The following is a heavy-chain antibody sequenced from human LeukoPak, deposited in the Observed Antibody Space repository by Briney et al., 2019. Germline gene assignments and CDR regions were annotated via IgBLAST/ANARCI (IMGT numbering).Heavy chain of an antibody. J-gene: IGHJ5*02. CDR3: ARRKDYYGSGSYSPHNWFDP. CDR1: GGSFSGYY. V-gene: IGHV4-34*01. D-gene: IGHD3-10*01. Sequence: PSETLSLACAVYGGSFSGYYWSWIRQPPGKGLEWIGEINHSGSTSYNPSLKSRVTISVDTSKNQFSLKLSSVTAADTAVYYCARRKDYYGSGSYSPHNWFDPWGQGTLVTVSS. CDR2: INHSGST.